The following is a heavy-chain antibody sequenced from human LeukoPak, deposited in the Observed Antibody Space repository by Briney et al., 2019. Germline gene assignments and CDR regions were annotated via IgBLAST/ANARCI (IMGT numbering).Heavy chain of an antibody. CDR2: ISWNSGSI. D-gene: IGHD3-16*02. V-gene: IGHV3-9*01. CDR3: ANFIGNTYFDY. CDR1: GFTFDDYA. Sequence: HAGRSLRLSCAASGFTFDDYAMHWVRQAPGKGLEWVSGISWNSGSIGYADSVKGRFTISRDNAKNSLYLQMNSLRAEDTAVYYCANFIGNTYFDYWGQGTLVTVSS. J-gene: IGHJ4*02.